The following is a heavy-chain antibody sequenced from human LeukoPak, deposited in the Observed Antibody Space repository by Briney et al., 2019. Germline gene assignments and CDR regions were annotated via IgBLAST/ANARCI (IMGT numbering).Heavy chain of an antibody. CDR3: ARGFLASNYNWFAP. V-gene: IGHV4-34*01. CDR1: GGSFSGYL. J-gene: IGHJ5*02. D-gene: IGHD1-1*01. Sequence: PSETLSLTCSVYGGSFSGYLWSWIRQAPGKGLECIGEINQSGTTKYNPSLETRLTISVDRPKNQFSLNLSSVTAADTAVYYCARGFLASNYNWFAPRGQGTLVTVSS. CDR2: INQSGTT.